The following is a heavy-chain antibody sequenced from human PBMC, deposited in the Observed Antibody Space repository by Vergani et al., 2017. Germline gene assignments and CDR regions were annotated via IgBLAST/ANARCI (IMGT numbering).Heavy chain of an antibody. CDR2: IIPIFGTA. CDR1: GGTFSSYA. D-gene: IGHD3-22*01. J-gene: IGHJ4*02. Sequence: QVQLVQSGAEVKKPGSSVKVSCKASGGTFSSYAISWVRQAPGQGLEWMGRIIPIFGTANYAQKFQGRVTITADESTSTAYMELSSLRSEDTAVYYCARGNYQGTYYYDSSGYVYWGQGTLVTVSS. V-gene: IGHV1-69*13. CDR3: ARGNYQGTYYYDSSGYVY.